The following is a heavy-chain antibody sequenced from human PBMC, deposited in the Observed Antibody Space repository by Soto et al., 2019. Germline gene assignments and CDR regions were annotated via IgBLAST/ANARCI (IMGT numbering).Heavy chain of an antibody. CDR2: ISSSSSYI. Sequence: GSLRLSCAASGFTFSSYSMNWVRQAPGKGLEWVSSISSSSSYIYYADSVKGRFTISRDNAKNSLYLQMNSLRAEYTAVYYCARDGSYYYYMDVWGKGTTVTVSS. CDR1: GFTFSSYS. V-gene: IGHV3-21*01. CDR3: ARDGSYYYYMDV. J-gene: IGHJ6*03. D-gene: IGHD2-2*03.